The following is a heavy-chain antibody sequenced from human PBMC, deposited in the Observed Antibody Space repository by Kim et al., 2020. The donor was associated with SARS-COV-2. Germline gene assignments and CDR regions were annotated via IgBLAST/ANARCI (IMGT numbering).Heavy chain of an antibody. J-gene: IGHJ3*02. V-gene: IGHV3-21*01. CDR2: ISSSSSYI. D-gene: IGHD1-26*01. CDR1: GFTFSSYS. Sequence: GGSLRLSCAASGFTFSSYSMNWVRQAPGKGLEWVSSISSSSSYIYYADSVKGRFTISRDNAKNSLYLQMNSLRAEDTAVYYCARPRIVGATTGAFDIWGQGTVVTVSS. CDR3: ARPRIVGATTGAFDI.